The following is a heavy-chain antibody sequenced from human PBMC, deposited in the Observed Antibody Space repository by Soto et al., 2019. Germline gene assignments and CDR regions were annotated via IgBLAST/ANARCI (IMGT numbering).Heavy chain of an antibody. D-gene: IGHD6-19*01. V-gene: IGHV3-23*01. Sequence: EVQLLESGGGLVQPGGSLRLSCAAPGFTFSNYAMNWVRQAPGKGLEWVSVISGSGGSTYYADSVKGRFTISRDNSKNTLYLQMNSLRGEDTAVYYCARRSSGWYFDSWGQGTLVTVSS. CDR1: GFTFSNYA. CDR2: ISGSGGST. CDR3: ARRSSGWYFDS. J-gene: IGHJ4*02.